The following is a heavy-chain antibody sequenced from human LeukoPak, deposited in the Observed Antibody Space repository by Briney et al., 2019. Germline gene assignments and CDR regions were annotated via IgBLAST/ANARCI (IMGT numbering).Heavy chain of an antibody. CDR3: ARLTSGNGLDV. V-gene: IGHV3-66*04. D-gene: IGHD3-3*01. J-gene: IGHJ6*02. CDR1: GFTVSNNY. Sequence: GGSLRLSCAASGFTVSNNYMTWVRQAPGKGLEWVPVIYSGNRTKYADSVKGRLIISRDNSKNTLLFQMNSLRAEDTAVYYCARLTSGNGLDVWGRGTTVTVS. CDR2: IYSGNRT.